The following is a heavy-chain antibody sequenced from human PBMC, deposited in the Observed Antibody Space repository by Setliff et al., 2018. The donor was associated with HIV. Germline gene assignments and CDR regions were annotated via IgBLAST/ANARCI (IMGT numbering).Heavy chain of an antibody. D-gene: IGHD6-25*01. CDR2: ISSNYMYI. Sequence: GGSLRLSCAASGFTFRNYNMNWVRQAPGKGLEWVSFISSNYMYIYYADSVKGRFTISRDNSKNQLYLEMNNLRTVDTAVYYCARSRPYNSALDYWGQGTLVTVSS. CDR1: GFTFRNYN. V-gene: IGHV3-21*01. CDR3: ARSRPYNSALDY. J-gene: IGHJ4*02.